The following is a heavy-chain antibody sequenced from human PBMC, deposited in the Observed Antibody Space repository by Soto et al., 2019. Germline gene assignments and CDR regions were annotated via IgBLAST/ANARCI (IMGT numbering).Heavy chain of an antibody. J-gene: IGHJ5*02. CDR2: ISSSTI. CDR3: AGQGGSRLNWFDP. CDR1: GFTFSTYS. V-gene: IGHV3-48*01. Sequence: EVQLVESGGGLVQPGGSLRLSCAASGFTFSTYSMNWVRQAPGKGLEWVSYISSSTIYYADSVKGRFTISRDNAKNSLYLQMNSLGAEDTAVYYCAGQGGSRLNWFDPWGQGTLVTVSS. D-gene: IGHD6-13*01.